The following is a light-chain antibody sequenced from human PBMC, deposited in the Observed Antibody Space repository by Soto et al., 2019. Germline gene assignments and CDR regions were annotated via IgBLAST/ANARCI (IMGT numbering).Light chain of an antibody. Sequence: EIVLTQSPGTLSLSPGERATLSFMASQSVSSYLAWYQQKPGQAPRLLIYDASNRATGIPARFSGSGAGTDFTLTISSLEPEDFAVYYCQQRSNWAITFGQGTRLEIK. J-gene: IGKJ5*01. CDR3: QQRSNWAIT. V-gene: IGKV3-11*01. CDR2: DAS. CDR1: QSVSSY.